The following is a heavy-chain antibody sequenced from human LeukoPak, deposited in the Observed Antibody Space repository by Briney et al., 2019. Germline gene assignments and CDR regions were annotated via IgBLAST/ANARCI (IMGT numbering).Heavy chain of an antibody. CDR1: GFTLSSYA. CDR3: AKAPVTTCRGAYCYPFDY. V-gene: IGHV3-23*01. Sequence: GGSLRLSCAASGFTLSSYAMSWVRQAPGKGLEWVSAISDSGNTYHADSVKGRFTISRDGSKNTLFLQMNRLRPEDAAVYYCAKAPVTTCRGAYCYPFDYWGQGTLVTVSS. J-gene: IGHJ4*02. CDR2: ISDSGNT. D-gene: IGHD2-21*01.